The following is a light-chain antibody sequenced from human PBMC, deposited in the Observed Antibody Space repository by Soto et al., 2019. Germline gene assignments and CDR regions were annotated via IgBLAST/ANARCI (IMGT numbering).Light chain of an antibody. Sequence: IILSQSPATLSLSPGERATLSCRASQSVGDYLAWYQQKPGQAPRLLMYDVAKRATGTPARFSGSGSGTDFTLTISSLEPEDFAVYYCQHYGNSPYTFGQGTKLEI. CDR1: QSVGDY. V-gene: IGKV3-11*01. J-gene: IGKJ2*01. CDR3: QHYGNSPYT. CDR2: DVA.